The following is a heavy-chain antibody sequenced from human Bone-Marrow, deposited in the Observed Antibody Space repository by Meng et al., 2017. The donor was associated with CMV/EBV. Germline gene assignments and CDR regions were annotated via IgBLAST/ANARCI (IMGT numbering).Heavy chain of an antibody. CDR2: IRGYGGSA. CDR1: GFTFSVYT. D-gene: IGHD2-21*02. Sequence: GESLKISCAASGFTFSVYTMTWVRQAPGKGLEWVARIRGYGGSAAYADSVQDRFSISRDNSQNPLYLQMNGLRADDTALYYCAKVAASGVTAPDDWGQGTLVTVSS. J-gene: IGHJ4*02. V-gene: IGHV3-23*01. CDR3: AKVAASGVTAPDD.